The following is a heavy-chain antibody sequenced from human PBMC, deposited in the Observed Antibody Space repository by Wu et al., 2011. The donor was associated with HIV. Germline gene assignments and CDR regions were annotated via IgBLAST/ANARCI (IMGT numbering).Heavy chain of an antibody. Sequence: EVQLLQSGAEVKKPGSTVKISCRVSGYNFTGYYLHWVQQAPGKGLEWMGLLDPEDGEAIYAETFQGRVTIVAGTSQDTAYMELSSLRSEDTAVYYCATENATTTPYFFDYWGQGTLVTSP. CDR2: LDPEDGEA. V-gene: IGHV1-69-2*01. CDR3: ATENATTTPYFFDY. D-gene: IGHD4-11*01. J-gene: IGHJ4*02. CDR1: GYNFTGYY.